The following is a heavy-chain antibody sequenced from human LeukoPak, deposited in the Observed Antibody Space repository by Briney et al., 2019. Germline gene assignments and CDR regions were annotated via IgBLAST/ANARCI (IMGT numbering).Heavy chain of an antibody. Sequence: ASETLSLTCTVSGGSISSYYWNWIRQPPGKGLEWIGFVYYSGSTTYNRSLKSRVTISVDTSKNQFSLKLSSATAADTAVYYCARSGVARHYMDVWGKGTTVTVSS. CDR1: GGSISSYY. V-gene: IGHV4-59*01. CDR3: ARSGVARHYMDV. CDR2: VYYSGST. J-gene: IGHJ6*03. D-gene: IGHD5-12*01.